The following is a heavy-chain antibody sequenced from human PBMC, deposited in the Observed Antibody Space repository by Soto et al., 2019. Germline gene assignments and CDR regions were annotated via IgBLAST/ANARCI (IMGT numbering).Heavy chain of an antibody. V-gene: IGHV2-5*02. CDR3: AHRPGAVAGKPFDY. D-gene: IGHD6-19*01. CDR1: GFSLSTSGVG. Sequence: QITLKESGPTLVKPTQTLTLTCTFSGFSLSTSGVGVGWIRQPPGKALEWLALIYWDDDKRFSPSLKSRITITKDPSKSQVVLTMANMDPVDTATYYCAHRPGAVAGKPFDYWGQGTLVTVSS. CDR2: IYWDDDK. J-gene: IGHJ4*02.